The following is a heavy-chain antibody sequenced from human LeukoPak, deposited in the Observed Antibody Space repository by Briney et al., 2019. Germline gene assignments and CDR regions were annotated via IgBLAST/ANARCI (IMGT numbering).Heavy chain of an antibody. D-gene: IGHD3-22*01. CDR3: AREITMIANRRPFDY. V-gene: IGHV3-66*02. J-gene: IGHJ4*02. Sequence: GGSLRLSCAASGFTVSSNYMSWVRQAPGKGLGWVSVFYTGGSTYYADSVKGRFTISRDNSKNTLYLQMNSLRAEDTAVYYCAREITMIANRRPFDYWGQGTLVTVSS. CDR1: GFTVSSNY. CDR2: FYTGGST.